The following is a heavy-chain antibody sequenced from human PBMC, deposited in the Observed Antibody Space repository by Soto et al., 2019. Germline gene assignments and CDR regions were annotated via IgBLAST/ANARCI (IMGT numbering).Heavy chain of an antibody. CDR1: GFTFGDYA. V-gene: IGHV3-49*03. CDR3: TRAGVVVVAATYDP. CDR2: IRSKGYGGTT. J-gene: IGHJ5*02. D-gene: IGHD2-15*01. Sequence: GGSLRLSCTASGFTFGDYAMSWFRQAPGKGLEWVGFIRSKGYGGTTEYAASVKGRFTISRDDSKSIAYLQMNSLKTEDTSVYYCTRAGVVVVAATYDPWGQGTLVTVSS.